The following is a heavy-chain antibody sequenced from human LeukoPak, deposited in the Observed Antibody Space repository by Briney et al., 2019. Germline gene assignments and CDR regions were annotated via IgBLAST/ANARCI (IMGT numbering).Heavy chain of an antibody. V-gene: IGHV3-64*01. CDR1: GFTFSSYA. CDR3: ARDRSGSGVRRTRV. J-gene: IGHJ3*01. D-gene: IGHD3-10*01. CDR2: ISSNGGST. Sequence: QPGGSLRLSCAASGFTFSSYAMHWVRQAPGKGLEYVSAISSNGGSTYYANSVKGRFTISRDNSKNTLYLQMGSLRAEDMAVYYCARDRSGSGVRRTRVWGQGTMVTVSS.